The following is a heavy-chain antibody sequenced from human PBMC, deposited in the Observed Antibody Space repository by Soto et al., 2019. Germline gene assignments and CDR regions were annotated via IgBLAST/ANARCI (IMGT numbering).Heavy chain of an antibody. Sequence: PGGSLRLSCAASGLDFSSEVTCWVRQAPGKGLEWVSSISGSGRTIYHADSMRGRFAISRDNSKNSLYLQLNNLRVDDTAVYYCAKVGPSYYYGMDVWGQGTTVTVSS. CDR3: AKVGPSYYYGMDV. CDR1: GLDFSSEV. V-gene: IGHV3-23*01. J-gene: IGHJ6*02. D-gene: IGHD1-26*01. CDR2: ISGSGRTI.